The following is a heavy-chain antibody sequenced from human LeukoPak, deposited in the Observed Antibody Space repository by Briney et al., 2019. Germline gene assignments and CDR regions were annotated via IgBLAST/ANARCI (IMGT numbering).Heavy chain of an antibody. J-gene: IGHJ4*02. CDR1: GYSISSGYY. CDR3: ARLGDPHY. CDR2: IYHSGST. Sequence: PSETLSLTCAVSGYSISSGYYWGWIRQPPGKGLEWIGSIYHSGSTYYNPSLKSRATISVDTSKNQFSLKLSSVTAADTAVYYCARLGDPHYWGQGTLVTVSS. D-gene: IGHD3-10*01. V-gene: IGHV4-38-2*01.